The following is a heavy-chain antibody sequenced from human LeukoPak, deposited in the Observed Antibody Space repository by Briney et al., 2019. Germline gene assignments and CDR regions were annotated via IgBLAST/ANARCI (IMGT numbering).Heavy chain of an antibody. V-gene: IGHV3-66*01. CDR1: GFTVSSNY. CDR3: ARGGYDILTGYLKDLDY. Sequence: GSLRLSCAASGFTVSSNYMSWVRQAPGKGLEWVSVIYSGGSTYYADSVKGRFTISRDNSKNTLYLQMNSLRAEDTAVYYCARGGYDILTGYLKDLDYWGQGTLVTVSS. CDR2: IYSGGST. J-gene: IGHJ4*02. D-gene: IGHD3-9*01.